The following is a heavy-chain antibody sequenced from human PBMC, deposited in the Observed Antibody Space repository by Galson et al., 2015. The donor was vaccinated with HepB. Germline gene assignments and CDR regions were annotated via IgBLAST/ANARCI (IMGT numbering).Heavy chain of an antibody. CDR3: ARGSSWYVYFGY. CDR1: GFDVSSHY. Sequence: SLRLSCAGTGFDVSSHYMTWVRQAPGKGLEWVSLMYSGGSTYYAESVKGRFTISRDNAKNTFYLQMNSLTAEDTGTYYCARGSSWYVYFGYWGQGTLVTVSS. D-gene: IGHD6-13*01. CDR2: MYSGGST. J-gene: IGHJ4*02. V-gene: IGHV3-66*01.